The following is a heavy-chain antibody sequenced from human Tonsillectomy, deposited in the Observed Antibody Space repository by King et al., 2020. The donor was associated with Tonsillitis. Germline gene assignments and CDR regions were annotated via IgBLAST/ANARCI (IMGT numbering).Heavy chain of an antibody. D-gene: IGHD4-17*01. CDR1: GYSFTSYR. CDR2: IDPSDSYT. CDR3: ARQEGTVTTNFYYGMDV. V-gene: IGHV5-10-1*03. Sequence: VQLVESGAEVKKPGESLRISCKGSGYSFTSYRINWVRQVPGKGLEWMGKIDPSDSYTNYSPSFQGHVTISADKSISTAYLQWSSLKASDTAMYYCARQEGTVTTNFYYGMDVWGQGTTVTVSS. J-gene: IGHJ6*02.